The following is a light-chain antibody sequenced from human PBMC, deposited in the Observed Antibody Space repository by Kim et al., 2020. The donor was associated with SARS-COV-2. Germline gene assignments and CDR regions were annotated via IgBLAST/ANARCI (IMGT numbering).Light chain of an antibody. Sequence: ASRGDRVTITCRARQSISSYLAWYQQKPGKAPKLLIYAATTVQSGVPSRFSGSGSGTDFTLTISCLQAEDFANYYCQQYYSYPRTFGGGTKVDIK. CDR3: QQYYSYPRT. J-gene: IGKJ4*01. V-gene: IGKV1-8*01. CDR2: AAT. CDR1: QSISSY.